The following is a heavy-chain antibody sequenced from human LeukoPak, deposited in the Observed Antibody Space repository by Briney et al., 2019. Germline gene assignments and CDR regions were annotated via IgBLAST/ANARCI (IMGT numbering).Heavy chain of an antibody. CDR3: AKEPNYGSGLNY. V-gene: IGHV3-9*01. CDR2: ISWNSGSI. J-gene: IGHJ4*02. CDR1: RFIFDDYA. D-gene: IGHD3-10*01. Sequence: PGGSLRLSCAASRFIFDDYAMHWVRQAPGKGLEWVPGISWNSGSIGYADSVKGRFTISRDNSKDTLYLQMDSLRAEDTAVYYCAKEPNYGSGLNYWGQGTLVTVSS.